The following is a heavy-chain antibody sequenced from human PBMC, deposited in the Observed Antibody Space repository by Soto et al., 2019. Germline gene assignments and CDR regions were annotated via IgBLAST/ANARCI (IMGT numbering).Heavy chain of an antibody. J-gene: IGHJ4*02. D-gene: IGHD3-22*01. V-gene: IGHV4-31*03. CDR1: GDSIRSGTYS. CDR3: ARDSSRRGYCDV. CDR2: IYNSGTT. Sequence: QVQLQESGPGLVRPSQTLSLTCTVSGDSIRSGTYSWTWIRQHPGKGLEWIGVIYNSGTTYYNPSLNSRVNTSSDTSKNQFSLKMSSVPDADRAIHSCARDSSRRGYCDVWGEGTLVTVSS.